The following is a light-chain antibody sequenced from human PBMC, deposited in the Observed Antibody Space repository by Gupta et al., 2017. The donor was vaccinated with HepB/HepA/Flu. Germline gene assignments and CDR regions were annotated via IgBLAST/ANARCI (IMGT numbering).Light chain of an antibody. CDR2: ANN. Sequence: QYVLPQPPSVSGAPGQRVTISCTGSSSSIGAKYDVHWYQQLPGTVPKLLIYANNIRPSGVPDRFSGSKSGASASLAITGLQAEDEAVYYCQSYDSSLSEYVFGTGTKVTVL. CDR1: SSSIGAKYD. V-gene: IGLV1-40*01. CDR3: QSYDSSLSEYV. J-gene: IGLJ1*01.